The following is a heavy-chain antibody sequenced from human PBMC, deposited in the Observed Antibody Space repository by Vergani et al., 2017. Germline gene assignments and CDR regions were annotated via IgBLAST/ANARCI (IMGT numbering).Heavy chain of an antibody. CDR1: GFTFSSYS. V-gene: IGHV3-48*01. J-gene: IGHJ4*02. CDR3: ARDGRITGTTEVDY. Sequence: EVQLVVSGGGLVQPGGSLRLSCAASGFTFSSYSMNWVRQAPGKGLEWVSYISSSSSTIYYADSVKGRFTISRDNAKNSLYLQMNSLRAEDTAVYYCARDGRITGTTEVDYWGQGTLVTVSS. CDR2: ISSSSSTI. D-gene: IGHD1-20*01.